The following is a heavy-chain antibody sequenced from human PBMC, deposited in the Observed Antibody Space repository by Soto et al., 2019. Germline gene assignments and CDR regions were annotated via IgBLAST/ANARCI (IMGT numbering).Heavy chain of an antibody. CDR3: ARSGCYKPFFGVVRCTDRNWFDP. J-gene: IGHJ5*02. CDR1: GYSISSGYY. CDR2: IYHSGST. Sequence: ETLSLTCAVSGYSISSGYYWGWIRQPPGKGLEWIGSIYHSGSTYYNPSLKSRVTISVDTSKNQFSLKLSSVTAADTAVYYCARSGCYKPFFGVVRCTDRNWFDPWGQGTLVTVSS. D-gene: IGHD3-3*01. V-gene: IGHV4-38-2*01.